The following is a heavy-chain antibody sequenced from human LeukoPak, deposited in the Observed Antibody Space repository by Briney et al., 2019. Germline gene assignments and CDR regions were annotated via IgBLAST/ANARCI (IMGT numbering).Heavy chain of an antibody. J-gene: IGHJ4*02. CDR2: IYHSGST. Sequence: SGTLSLTCAVSGGSISSSNWWSWVHQPPGKGLEWIGEIYHSGSTNYNPSLKSRVTISVDKSKNQFSLKLSSVTAADTAVYYCASFPIVVVPAAMGGAGYWGQGTLVTVSS. V-gene: IGHV4-4*02. CDR1: GGSISSSNW. D-gene: IGHD2-2*01. CDR3: ASFPIVVVPAAMGGAGY.